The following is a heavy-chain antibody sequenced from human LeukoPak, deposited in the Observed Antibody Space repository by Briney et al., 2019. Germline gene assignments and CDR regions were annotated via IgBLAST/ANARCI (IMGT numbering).Heavy chain of an antibody. CDR1: GFTFSSYA. CDR3: ARDPFDNWNSEDDAFDI. CDR2: ISYDGSNK. Sequence: PGGSLRLSCAASGFTFSSYAMRWVRQAPGKGLEWVAVISYDGSNKYYADSVKGRFTISRDNSKNTLYLQMNSLRAEDTAVYYCARDPFDNWNSEDDAFDIWGQGTMVTVSS. V-gene: IGHV3-30-3*01. D-gene: IGHD1-7*01. J-gene: IGHJ3*02.